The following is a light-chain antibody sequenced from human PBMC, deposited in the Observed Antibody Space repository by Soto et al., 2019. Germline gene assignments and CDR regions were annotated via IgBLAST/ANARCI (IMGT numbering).Light chain of an antibody. Sequence: QSALTQPASVSGSPGQSITISCTVTSSYALVSWFQYHPGKAPKLVMYDNTKRPSGGSERLSGSRSDNTASLIITGLQTDDEADYYCSSYGGRGFGGGTKVTVL. CDR2: DNT. CDR3: SSYGGRG. J-gene: IGLJ2*01. CDR1: SSYAL. V-gene: IGLV2-23*01.